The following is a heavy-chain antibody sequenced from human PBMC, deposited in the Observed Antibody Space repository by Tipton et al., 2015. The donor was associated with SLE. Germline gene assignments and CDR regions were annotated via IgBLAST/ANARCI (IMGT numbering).Heavy chain of an antibody. J-gene: IGHJ4*02. CDR2: ISGHNGNT. V-gene: IGHV1-18*01. Sequence: QSGPEVKKPGASVKVSCKASGYTFTSYGIYWVRQAPGQGLEWMGWISGHNGNTNYVQKFQDRVTMTTDTSTSTAYMELRSLRSDDTAIYYCARVRVDTAMGVFAFWGQGTLVTVSS. D-gene: IGHD5-18*01. CDR3: ARVRVDTAMGVFAF. CDR1: GYTFTSYG.